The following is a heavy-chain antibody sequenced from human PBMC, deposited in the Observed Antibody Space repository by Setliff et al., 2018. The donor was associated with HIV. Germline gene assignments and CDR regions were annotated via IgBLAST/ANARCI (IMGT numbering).Heavy chain of an antibody. D-gene: IGHD1-7*01. J-gene: IGHJ4*02. V-gene: IGHV3-15*01. CDR3: TTGANWNYIGFFVR. CDR1: GFTFDDYG. CDR2: INWNGGTA. Sequence: GGSLRLSCAASGFTFDDYGMSWVRQAPGKGLEWVSGINWNGGTADYAAPVKGRFTISRDDSKNMLFVQMSSLRSEDTAVYHCTTGANWNYIGFFVRWGQGTLVTVSS.